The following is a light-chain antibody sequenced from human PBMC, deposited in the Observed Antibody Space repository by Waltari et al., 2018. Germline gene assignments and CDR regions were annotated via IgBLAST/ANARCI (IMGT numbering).Light chain of an antibody. J-gene: IGLJ3*02. CDR2: TNT. V-gene: IGLV1-44*01. Sequence: VLTQPPSASGTSGQRVPLSCSGSLSNIGSNTVNWFQVLPRTAPRLLIFTNTQRPSGVPDRFSASRSSTTASLAISGLQSDDEADYYCATWDDSINNPVFGGGTKLTVL. CDR1: LSNIGSNT. CDR3: ATWDDSINNPV.